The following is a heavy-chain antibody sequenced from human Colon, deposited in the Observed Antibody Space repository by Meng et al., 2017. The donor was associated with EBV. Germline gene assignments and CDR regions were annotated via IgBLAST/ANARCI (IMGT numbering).Heavy chain of an antibody. CDR2: IYYRGST. CDR1: GGSITSTSSY. D-gene: IGHD3-3*02. CDR3: VISSHN. Sequence: QLHLQGSGPVLVKPLETLSLTCTISGGSITSTSSYWGWVRQPPGKGLEWIGSIYYRGSTNYNPSLKSRISMSVDMSKNQFSLKVNSVTAADTAIYYCVISSHNWGQGTLVTVSS. V-gene: IGHV4-39*07. J-gene: IGHJ4*02.